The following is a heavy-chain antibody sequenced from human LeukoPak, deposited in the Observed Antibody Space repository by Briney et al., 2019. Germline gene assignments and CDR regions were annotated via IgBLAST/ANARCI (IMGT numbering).Heavy chain of an antibody. CDR1: GGSFSGYY. V-gene: IGHV4-59*01. Sequence: KPSETLSHTCAVYGGSFSGYYWSWIRQPPGKGLEWIGYIYYSGSTNYNPSLKSRVTISVDTSKNQFSLKLSSVTAADTAVYYCARGYSSSSELDYWGQGTLVTVSS. D-gene: IGHD6-6*01. CDR3: ARGYSSSSELDY. J-gene: IGHJ4*02. CDR2: IYYSGST.